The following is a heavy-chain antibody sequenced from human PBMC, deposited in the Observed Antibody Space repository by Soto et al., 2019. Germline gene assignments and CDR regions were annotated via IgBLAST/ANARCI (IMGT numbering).Heavy chain of an antibody. CDR3: VRQVTDDILAPPCLLDK. CDR2: IYYTGTT. Sequence: QLQLRESGPGLVKPSETLSLTCTVSGGSISNTDHFWGWIRQPPGKGLEWIGSIYYTGTTYYSPSLKRRVTMAVDTSKNKFSLNLSSVTAADVAVYYRVRQVTDDILAPPCLLDKWGQGSLVIVSS. CDR1: GGSISNTDHF. J-gene: IGHJ4*02. D-gene: IGHD3-9*01. V-gene: IGHV4-39*01.